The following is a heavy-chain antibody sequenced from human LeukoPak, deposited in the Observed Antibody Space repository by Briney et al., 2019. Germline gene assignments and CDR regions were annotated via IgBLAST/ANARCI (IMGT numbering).Heavy chain of an antibody. Sequence: SQTLSLTCAVSGGSLSSVGYSWSWIPHPPGKGLEWIGEINHSGSTHNNPSPKRRVTLSVDTSKNQFSLKLSSGTAADTALYYCARGPYDYVWGSYRSSDFDYWGQGTLVTVSS. CDR1: GGSLSSVGYS. D-gene: IGHD3-16*02. V-gene: IGHV4-30-2*01. CDR3: ARGPYDYVWGSYRSSDFDY. CDR2: INHSGST. J-gene: IGHJ4*02.